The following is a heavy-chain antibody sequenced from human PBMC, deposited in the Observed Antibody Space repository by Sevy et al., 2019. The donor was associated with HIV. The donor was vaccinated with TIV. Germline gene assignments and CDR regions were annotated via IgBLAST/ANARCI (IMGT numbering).Heavy chain of an antibody. V-gene: IGHV3-48*02. CDR1: GFTFTNYN. CDR2: ITITSGTI. J-gene: IGHJ4*02. CDR3: ARGNPYDF. Sequence: GGSLRLSCAASGFTFTNYNMNWVRQAPGMGLEWVAYITITSGTIYYADSVKGRFTISRDNAKNSLYLQMDSLRDEDTAVYYCARGNPYDFWGQGTLVTASS.